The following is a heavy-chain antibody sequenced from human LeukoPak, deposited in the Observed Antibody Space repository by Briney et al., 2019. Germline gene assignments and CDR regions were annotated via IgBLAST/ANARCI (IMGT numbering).Heavy chain of an antibody. J-gene: IGHJ4*02. CDR3: ARDRYSGSYYLAFDY. D-gene: IGHD1-26*01. CDR1: GGSFSGYY. V-gene: IGHV4-34*01. CDR2: INHSGST. Sequence: SETLSLTCAVYGGSFSGYYWSWIRQPPGKGLEWIGEINHSGSTNYNQSLKSRVTISVDTSKNQFSLKLSSVTAADTAVYYCARDRYSGSYYLAFDYWGQGTLVTVSS.